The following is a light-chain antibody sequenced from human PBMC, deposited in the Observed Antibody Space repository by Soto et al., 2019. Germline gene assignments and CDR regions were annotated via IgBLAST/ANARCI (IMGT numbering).Light chain of an antibody. CDR1: QGISSY. V-gene: IGKV1-8*01. CDR2: AAS. J-gene: IGKJ4*01. Sequence: AIGMTQSPSSLSASTGDRVTITCRARQGISSYLAWYQQKPGKAPKLLIYAASTLQSGVPSRFSGSGSGTDFTLTISSLQPEDFATYYCQQLNSYPLTFGGGTKVDIK. CDR3: QQLNSYPLT.